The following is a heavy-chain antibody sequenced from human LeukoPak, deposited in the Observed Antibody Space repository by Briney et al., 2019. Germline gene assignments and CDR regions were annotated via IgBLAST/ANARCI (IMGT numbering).Heavy chain of an antibody. CDR3: AKTASSSGE. Sequence: HSGGSLRLSCAASGFTSSTTGMSWVRQAPGKGLEWVSGISGNSDKTYYTDSVKGRFSVFRDNSRNTLYLQMNNVRVEDTALYYCAKTASSSGEWGQGTLVTVSS. CDR1: GFTSSTTG. CDR2: ISGNSDKT. V-gene: IGHV3-23*01. D-gene: IGHD6-6*01. J-gene: IGHJ4*02.